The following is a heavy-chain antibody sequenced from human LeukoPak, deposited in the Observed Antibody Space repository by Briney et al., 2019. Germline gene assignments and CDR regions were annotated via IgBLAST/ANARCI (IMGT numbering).Heavy chain of an antibody. Sequence: GGSLRLSCAASGFTFDDYGMSWVRQAPGKGPEWVSGINWNGGSTGYADSVKGRFTISRDNAKNSLYLQMNSLRAEDTALYYCARDLNGGESPPPWGQGTLVTVSS. D-gene: IGHD3-10*01. J-gene: IGHJ5*02. CDR1: GFTFDDYG. CDR2: INWNGGST. V-gene: IGHV3-20*04. CDR3: ARDLNGGESPPP.